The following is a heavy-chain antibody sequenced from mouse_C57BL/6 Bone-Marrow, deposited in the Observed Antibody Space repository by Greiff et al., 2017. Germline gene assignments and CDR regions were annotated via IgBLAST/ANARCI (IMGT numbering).Heavy chain of an antibody. V-gene: IGHV14-4*01. CDR1: GFNIKDDY. CDR2: IDPENGDT. CDR3: TTQSNSYYAMDY. D-gene: IGHD2-5*01. J-gene: IGHJ4*01. Sequence: VQLQQSGAELVRPGASVKLSCTASGFNIKDDYMHWVKQRPEQGLEWIGWIDPENGDTESASKFQGKATITADTSSNTAYLQLSSLTSEDTAVYYCTTQSNSYYAMDYWGQGTSVTVSS.